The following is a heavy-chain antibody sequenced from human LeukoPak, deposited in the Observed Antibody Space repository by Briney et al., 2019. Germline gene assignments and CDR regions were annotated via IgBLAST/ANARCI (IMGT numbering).Heavy chain of an antibody. Sequence: GGTLRLSCAASGFTFSSYGMHWVRQAPGKGLEWVAVIWYDGSNKYYADSEKGRFTISRDNSKNTLYLQMNSLRAEDTAVYYCARDDSGYCDYWGQGTLVTVSS. CDR3: ARDDSGYCDY. J-gene: IGHJ4*02. CDR2: IWYDGSNK. CDR1: GFTFSSYG. D-gene: IGHD3-22*01. V-gene: IGHV3-33*08.